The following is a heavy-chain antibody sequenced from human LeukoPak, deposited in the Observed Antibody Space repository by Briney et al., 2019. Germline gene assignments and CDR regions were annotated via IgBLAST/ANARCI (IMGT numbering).Heavy chain of an antibody. CDR1: GGTFSSYA. J-gene: IGHJ4*02. D-gene: IGHD4-11*01. V-gene: IGHV1-69*04. Sequence: SVKVSCKASGGTFSSYAISWVRQAPGQGLEWMGRIIPILGIANYAQKFQGRVTVTADKSTSTAYMELSSLRSEDTAVYYCARQTDYDYSNYHFDYWGQGTLVTVSS. CDR2: IIPILGIA. CDR3: ARQTDYDYSNYHFDY.